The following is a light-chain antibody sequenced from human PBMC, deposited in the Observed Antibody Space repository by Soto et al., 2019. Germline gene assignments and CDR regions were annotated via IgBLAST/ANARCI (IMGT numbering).Light chain of an antibody. CDR2: GAS. V-gene: IGKV3-15*01. Sequence: EIVMTQSPATLSVSPGERATLSCRASQSVSSNLAWYQQKPGQAPRLLIYGASTRATGIPARFSGSGSGTDFPLTISSLKSEDFAVYYCQQYTNWPHAFGQGTKLEIK. CDR3: QQYTNWPHA. CDR1: QSVSSN. J-gene: IGKJ2*01.